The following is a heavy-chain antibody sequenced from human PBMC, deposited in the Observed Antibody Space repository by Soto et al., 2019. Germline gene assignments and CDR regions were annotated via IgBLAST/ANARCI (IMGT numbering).Heavy chain of an antibody. CDR2: ISAYNGNT. D-gene: IGHD2-8*01. CDR1: GDTFTSYG. V-gene: IGHV1-18*01. CDR3: ARVHRGYCTNGVCGWFDP. J-gene: IGHJ5*02. Sequence: GASVKVSCKASGDTFTSYGISWVRQAPGQGLEWMGWISAYNGNTNYAQKLQGRVTMTTDTSTSTAYMELRSLRSDDTAVYYCARVHRGYCTNGVCGWFDPWGQGTLVTVSS.